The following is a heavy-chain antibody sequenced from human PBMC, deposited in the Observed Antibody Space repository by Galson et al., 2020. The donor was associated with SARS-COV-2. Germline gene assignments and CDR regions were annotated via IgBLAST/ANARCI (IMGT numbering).Heavy chain of an antibody. CDR1: GGSISSGGYS. V-gene: IGHV4-30-2*01. J-gene: IGHJ6*02. Sequence: SETLSLTCAVSGGSISSGGYSWSWIRQPPGKGLEWIGYIYHSGSTYYNPSLKSRVTISVDRSKNQFSLKLSSVTAADTAVYYCASLVWGSYRYSDGMDVWGQGTTVTVSS. CDR2: IYHSGST. CDR3: ASLVWGSYRYSDGMDV. D-gene: IGHD3-16*02.